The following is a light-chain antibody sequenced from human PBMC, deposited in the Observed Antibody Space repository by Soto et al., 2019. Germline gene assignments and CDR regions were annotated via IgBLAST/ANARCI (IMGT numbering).Light chain of an antibody. V-gene: IGKV1-9*01. CDR3: QQLNSYPLT. CDR2: AAS. CDR1: LSVANY. J-gene: IGKJ4*01. Sequence: DIQMTQSPSSLSASVWDRVTITCRANLSVANYLHWYQQKSGRAPKLLIYAASTLQSGVPSRFSGSGSGTEFTLTISSLQPEDFATYYCQQLNSYPLTFGGGTKVDIK.